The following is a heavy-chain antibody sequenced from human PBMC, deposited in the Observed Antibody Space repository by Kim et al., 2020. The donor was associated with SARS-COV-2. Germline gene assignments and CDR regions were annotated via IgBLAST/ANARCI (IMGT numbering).Heavy chain of an antibody. CDR3: AKTYSRGSWYGLVDY. CDR2: ISYDGSNK. V-gene: IGHV3-30*18. CDR1: GFTFSSYG. D-gene: IGHD6-13*01. J-gene: IGHJ4*01. Sequence: GGSLRLSCAASGFTFSSYGMHWVRQAPGKGLEWVAVISYDGSNKYYADSVKGRFTISRDNSKNTLYLQMNSLRAEDTAVYYCAKTYSRGSWYGLVDYWG.